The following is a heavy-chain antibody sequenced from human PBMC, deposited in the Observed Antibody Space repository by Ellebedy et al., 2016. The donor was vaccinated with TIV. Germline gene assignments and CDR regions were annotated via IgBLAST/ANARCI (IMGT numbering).Heavy chain of an antibody. CDR2: INHSGNT. D-gene: IGHD3-3*01. Sequence: SETLSLTCRVYGGSFSGYYWTWIRQPPGKGLEWIGEINHSGNTNYNPSLKSRLTVSIDTSKNQFSLNLNSVTAADTAVYYCGRGSEGFPLWGQGTPVTVSS. V-gene: IGHV4-34*01. CDR1: GGSFSGYY. J-gene: IGHJ4*02. CDR3: GRGSEGFPL.